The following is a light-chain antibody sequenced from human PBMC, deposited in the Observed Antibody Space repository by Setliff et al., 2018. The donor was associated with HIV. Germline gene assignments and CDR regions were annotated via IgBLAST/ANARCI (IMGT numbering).Light chain of an antibody. CDR1: SSDVGGYNY. J-gene: IGLJ1*01. CDR2: EVS. CDR3: SSYTTSATYV. V-gene: IGLV2-14*01. Sequence: QSALTQPASVSGSPGQSITISCTGTSSDVGGYNYVSWYQQHPGKAPKLMIYEVSNRPSGISNRFSGYKSGNTASLTISGLQAEDEADYYCSSYTTSATYVFGTGTKVTVL.